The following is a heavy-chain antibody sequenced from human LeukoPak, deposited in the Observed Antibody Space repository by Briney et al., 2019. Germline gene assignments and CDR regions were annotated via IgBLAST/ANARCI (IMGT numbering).Heavy chain of an antibody. CDR2: ISSSGSTI. CDR1: GFTFSSYT. CDR3: ARYDSSGYSYYFDY. Sequence: GGSLRLSCAASGFTFSSYTMNWVRQAPGKGLEWLSYISSSGSTIYYADSVKGRFTISRDNAKNSLYLQMNSLRAEDTAVYYCARYDSSGYSYYFDYWGQGTLVTVSS. D-gene: IGHD3-22*01. J-gene: IGHJ4*02. V-gene: IGHV3-48*01.